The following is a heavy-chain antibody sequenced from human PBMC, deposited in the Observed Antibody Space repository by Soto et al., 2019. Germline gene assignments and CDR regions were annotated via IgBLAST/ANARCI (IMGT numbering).Heavy chain of an antibody. Sequence: SETLSLTCTVSGGSISSYYWSWIRQPPGKGLEWIGYIYYSGSTNYNPSLKSRVTISVDTSKSQFSLKLSSVTAADTAVYYCARLYGDYSPFDYWGQGTLVTVSS. CDR1: GGSISSYY. CDR3: ARLYGDYSPFDY. V-gene: IGHV4-59*01. D-gene: IGHD4-17*01. J-gene: IGHJ4*02. CDR2: IYYSGST.